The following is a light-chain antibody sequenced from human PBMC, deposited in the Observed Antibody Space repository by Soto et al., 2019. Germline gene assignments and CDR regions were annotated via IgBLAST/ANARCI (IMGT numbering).Light chain of an antibody. J-gene: IGKJ1*01. Sequence: EIVPNQYPLILSRPRGERAPXSCRASQSVSNNYLAWYQQKPFQSPSLLIYGSSNRATDIPDTFSRRESGTDFTLTISRLETEDFAVYYCQQYARSGTFGHTTEVDIK. CDR2: GSS. V-gene: IGKV3-20*01. CDR3: QQYARSGT. CDR1: QSVSNNY.